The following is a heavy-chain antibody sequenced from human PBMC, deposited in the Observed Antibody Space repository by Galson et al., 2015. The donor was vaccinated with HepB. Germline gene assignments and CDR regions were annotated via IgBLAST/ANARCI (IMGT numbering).Heavy chain of an antibody. V-gene: IGHV5-10-1*01. CDR3: ARLPDSSSSLGYYYGMDV. J-gene: IGHJ6*02. Sequence: QSGAEVKKPGESLRISCKGSGYSFTSYWISWVRQMPGKGLEWMGRIDPSDSYTNYSPSFQGHVTISADKSISTAYLQWSSLKASDTAMYYCARLPDSSSSLGYYYGMDVWGQGTTVTVSS. CDR2: IDPSDSYT. D-gene: IGHD6-6*01. CDR1: GYSFTSYW.